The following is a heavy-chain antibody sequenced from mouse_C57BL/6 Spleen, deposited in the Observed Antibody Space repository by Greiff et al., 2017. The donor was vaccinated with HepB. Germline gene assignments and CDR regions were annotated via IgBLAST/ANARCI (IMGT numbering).Heavy chain of an antibody. CDR1: GYTFTDYN. J-gene: IGHJ4*01. V-gene: IGHV1-18*01. CDR3: ARSGSNYPYYYAMDY. CDR2: INPNNGGT. D-gene: IGHD2-5*01. Sequence: VQLQQSGPELVKPGASVKIPCKASGYTFTDYNMDWVKQSHGKSLEWIGDINPNNGGTIYNQKFKGKATLTVDKSSSTAYMELRSLTSEDTAVYYCARSGSNYPYYYAMDYWGQGTSVTVSS.